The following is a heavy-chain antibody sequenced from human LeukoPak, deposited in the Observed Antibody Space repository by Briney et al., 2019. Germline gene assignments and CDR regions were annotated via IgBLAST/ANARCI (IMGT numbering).Heavy chain of an antibody. J-gene: IGHJ4*02. D-gene: IGHD5-18*01. V-gene: IGHV4-38-2*02. CDR1: GYSISSGYY. CDR3: ARGPLIQLWTYSSRGNFDY. Sequence: PSETLSLTCTVSGYSISSGYYWGWIRQPPGKGLEWIGSIYHSGSTYYNPSLKSRVTISVDTSKNQFSLKLSSVTAADTAVYYCARGPLIQLWTYSSRGNFDYWGQGTLVTVSS. CDR2: IYHSGST.